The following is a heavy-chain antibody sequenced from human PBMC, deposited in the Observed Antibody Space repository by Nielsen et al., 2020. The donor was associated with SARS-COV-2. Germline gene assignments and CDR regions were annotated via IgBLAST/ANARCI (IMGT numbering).Heavy chain of an antibody. J-gene: IGHJ6*02. V-gene: IGHV3-73*01. CDR2: IRSKTSSYAT. D-gene: IGHD2-2*01. CDR3: AKDWGRYCSSTSCPLGGMDV. Sequence: VRQAPGKGLEWVGRIRSKTSSYATAYAASLKGRFTISRDNSKNTLYLQMNSLRAEDTAVYYCAKDWGRYCSSTSCPLGGMDVWGQGTTVTVSS.